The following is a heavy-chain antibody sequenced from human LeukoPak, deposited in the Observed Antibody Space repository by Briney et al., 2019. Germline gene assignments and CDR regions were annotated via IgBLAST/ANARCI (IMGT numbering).Heavy chain of an antibody. CDR1: GYSISSGYY. V-gene: IGHV4-38-2*02. J-gene: IGHJ3*02. CDR2: IYHSGST. Sequence: SETLSLTCTVSGYSISSGYYWGWIRQPPGKGLEWIGSIYHSGSTYYNPSLKSRVTISVDTSKNQFSLKLSSVTAADTAVYYCATTQLAVADAFDIWGQGTVVTVSS. CDR3: ATTQLAVADAFDI. D-gene: IGHD6-19*01.